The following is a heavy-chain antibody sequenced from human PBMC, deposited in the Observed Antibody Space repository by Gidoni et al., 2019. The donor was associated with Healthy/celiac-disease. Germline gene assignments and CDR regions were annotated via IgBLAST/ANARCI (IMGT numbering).Heavy chain of an antibody. J-gene: IGHJ4*02. CDR1: GFTFSSYW. V-gene: IGHV3-7*01. D-gene: IGHD3-16*01. CDR3: ARAWGGGGGIDY. Sequence: EVQLVESGGGLVQPGGALRLSCAASGFTFSSYWMSWVRQAPGKGLEWVANKMQDGMEKYYVDSWKGLFTIARDNAKNSLYLQLNNRGAEDTACYYWARAWGGGGGIDYWGQGTLVTVSS. CDR2: KMQDGMEK.